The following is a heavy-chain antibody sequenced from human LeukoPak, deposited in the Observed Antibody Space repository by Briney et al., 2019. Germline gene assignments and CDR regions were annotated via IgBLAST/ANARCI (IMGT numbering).Heavy chain of an antibody. Sequence: PGGSLRLSCAASGFTVSSNYMNWVRQAPGKGLEWVSVIYGGGSTKYADSVKGRFTTSRDNSKNTLYLQMNSLRAEDTAVYYCARGSGYSGYGFDYRGQGTLVTVSS. CDR2: IYGGGST. D-gene: IGHD5-12*01. CDR3: ARGSGYSGYGFDY. CDR1: GFTVSSNY. J-gene: IGHJ4*02. V-gene: IGHV3-53*01.